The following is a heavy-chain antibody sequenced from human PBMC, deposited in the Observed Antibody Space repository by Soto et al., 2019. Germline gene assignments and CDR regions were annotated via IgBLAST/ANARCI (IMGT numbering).Heavy chain of an antibody. CDR2: INAGNGNT. J-gene: IGHJ6*02. CDR1: GYTFTSYA. Sequence: RASVKVSCKASGYTFTSYAMHWVRQAPGQRLEWMGWINAGNGNTKYSQKFQGRVTITRDTSASTAYMELSSLRSEDTAVYYCARAGTFGLPLYYYYYYGMDVWGQGTTVTVSS. D-gene: IGHD3-16*01. CDR3: ARAGTFGLPLYYYYYYGMDV. V-gene: IGHV1-3*01.